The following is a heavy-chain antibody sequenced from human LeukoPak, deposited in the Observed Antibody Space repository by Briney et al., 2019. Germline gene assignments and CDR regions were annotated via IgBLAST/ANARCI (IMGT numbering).Heavy chain of an antibody. CDR2: ISDTGSST. CDR1: GFTFSNYA. J-gene: IGHJ4*02. CDR3: AKNLWSGYTYFDY. D-gene: IGHD3-3*01. Sequence: GGSLRLSCAASGFTFSNYAMGWVRQAPGKGLEWVSGISDTGSSTNYADSVRGRFTISRDNSKNTLYLQMNSLRAEDTAVYFCAKNLWSGYTYFDYWGQGTLVTVSP. V-gene: IGHV3-23*01.